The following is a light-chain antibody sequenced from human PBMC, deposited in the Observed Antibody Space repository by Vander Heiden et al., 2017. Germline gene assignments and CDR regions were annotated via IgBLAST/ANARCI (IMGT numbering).Light chain of an antibody. V-gene: IGKV4-1*01. Sequence: DIAMTQSPDPLAVPLGERASLNRKSSQSALSRSNIKDYLVWYQRKPGQPPKLLSYWATTRESGVPDRFSGSASGTDFTLTISSLQAEDVAVYYCQQYYTTPYTFGQGTKLEIK. J-gene: IGKJ2*01. CDR2: WAT. CDR3: QQYYTTPYT. CDR1: QSALSRSNIKDY.